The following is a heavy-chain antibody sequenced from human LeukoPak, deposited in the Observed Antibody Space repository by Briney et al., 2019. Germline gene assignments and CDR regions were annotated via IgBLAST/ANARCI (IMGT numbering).Heavy chain of an antibody. V-gene: IGHV1-24*01. D-gene: IGHD3-10*01. J-gene: IGHJ6*04. Sequence: ASVTVSCKVSGYTLTELSMHWVRQAPGKGLEWMGDFDPEDGETLYAQKFQGRVTMTEDTSTDTAYMELSSLRSEDTAVYHCATADASVVRGVISGMDVWGKGTTVTVS. CDR3: ATADASVVRGVISGMDV. CDR2: FDPEDGET. CDR1: GYTLTELS.